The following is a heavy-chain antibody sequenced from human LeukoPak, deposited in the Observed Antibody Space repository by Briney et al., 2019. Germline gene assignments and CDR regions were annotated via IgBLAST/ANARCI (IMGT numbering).Heavy chain of an antibody. D-gene: IGHD3-16*01. Sequence: PGGSLRLSCAASGFTFSSYSMNWVRQAPGKGLEWVSDISSRSSTIYYADSVKGRFTISRDNAKNSLYLQMNSLRAEDTAVYYCAREGPGDYVGGSSYFDYWGQGTLVTVSS. CDR1: GFTFSSYS. CDR2: ISSRSSTI. CDR3: AREGPGDYVGGSSYFDY. J-gene: IGHJ4*02. V-gene: IGHV3-48*01.